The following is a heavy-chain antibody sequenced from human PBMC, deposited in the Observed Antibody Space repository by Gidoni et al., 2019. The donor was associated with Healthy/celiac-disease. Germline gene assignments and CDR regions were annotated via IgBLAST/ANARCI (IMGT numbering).Heavy chain of an antibody. CDR3: ARGSYYYDSRGYSNVVYI. V-gene: IGHV3-11*01. J-gene: IGHJ3*02. D-gene: IGHD3-22*01. Sequence: VKGRFTISRDNAKNSLYLQMNSLRAEDTAVYHCARGSYYYDSRGYSNVVYIWGQGTMVTVSS.